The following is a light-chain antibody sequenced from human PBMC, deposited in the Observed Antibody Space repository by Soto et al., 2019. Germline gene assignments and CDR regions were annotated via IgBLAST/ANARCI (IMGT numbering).Light chain of an antibody. V-gene: IGKV3-15*01. CDR1: QSISGN. CDR2: GAS. Sequence: IVMTQSPATLSVSPGERATLSCRASQSISGNLAWYQQKPGQAPRLLIYGASPRATGLPARFSGSGSGTEFTLTISSLQSEDFAVYYCQQYKNWPPITFGQGTRLEIK. CDR3: QQYKNWPPIT. J-gene: IGKJ5*01.